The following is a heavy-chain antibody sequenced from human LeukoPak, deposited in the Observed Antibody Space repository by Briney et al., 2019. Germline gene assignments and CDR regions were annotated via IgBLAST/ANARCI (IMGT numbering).Heavy chain of an antibody. CDR3: ARGMYSSSS. CDR1: GFTFSDYS. V-gene: IGHV3-21*01. CDR2: ISSNSAYI. J-gene: IGHJ5*02. Sequence: GGSLRVSCVASGFTFSDYSMNWVRQAPGKGLEWVSSISSNSAYIYYVDSLRGRFTVSRDNAKSSLFLQMNSLRVEDTAVYYCARGMYSSSSWGQGTLVTVSS. D-gene: IGHD6-13*01.